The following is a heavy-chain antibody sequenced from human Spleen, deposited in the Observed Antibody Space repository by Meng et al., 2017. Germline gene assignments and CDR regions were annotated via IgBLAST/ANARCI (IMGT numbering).Heavy chain of an antibody. CDR1: GYTFPDYW. Sequence: QVGWVQSGAGVKDPGASVKVPCKASGYTFPDYWLHWVRRAPGQGLEWMGRINPKSGDTHYAQRFQGRVTMTGDTSISTAYMELSGLRSDDTAMYYCARDEDISAAGKLFGDYWGQGTLVTVSS. D-gene: IGHD6-13*01. J-gene: IGHJ4*02. V-gene: IGHV1-2*06. CDR3: ARDEDISAAGKLFGDY. CDR2: INPKSGDT.